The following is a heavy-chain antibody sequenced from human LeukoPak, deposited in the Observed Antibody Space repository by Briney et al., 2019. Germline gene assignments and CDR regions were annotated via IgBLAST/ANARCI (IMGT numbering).Heavy chain of an antibody. V-gene: IGHV1-18*01. CDR1: GYTFTNYG. D-gene: IGHD3-22*01. CDR2: ISAYNSNT. CDR3: ARYQYDSSGTLFDY. J-gene: IGHJ4*02. Sequence: VASVKVSCKASGYTFTNYGISWVRQAPGQGLEWMGWISAYNSNTNYAQKLQGRVTMTTDTSTSTGYMELRSLRSDDTAVYYCARYQYDSSGTLFDYWGQGTVVTVSS.